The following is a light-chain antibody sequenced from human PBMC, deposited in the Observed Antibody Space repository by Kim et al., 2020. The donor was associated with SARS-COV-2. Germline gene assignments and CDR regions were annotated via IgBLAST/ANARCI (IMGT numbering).Light chain of an antibody. CDR3: QQRDSWPLT. Sequence: LFPGERATRSCRASQSVGNFVAWYQQRPGQAPRLLIYEAYIRASDIPARFSGSGSGTDFILTISNLEPEDFAIYYCQQRDSWPLTFGGGTKVDIK. V-gene: IGKV3-11*01. J-gene: IGKJ4*01. CDR2: EAY. CDR1: QSVGNF.